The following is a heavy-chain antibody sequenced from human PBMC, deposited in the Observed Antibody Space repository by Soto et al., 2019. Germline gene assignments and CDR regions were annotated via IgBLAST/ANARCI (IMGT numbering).Heavy chain of an antibody. Sequence: EVQLVESGGGLVQPGGSLRLSCAASGFTFSSYDMHWVRQATGKGLEWVSAIGTAGDTYYPGSVKGRFTISRENAKNSLSLQMNSLRAGDTAVYYCARVRCSSTSCYFDYWGQGTLVTVSS. V-gene: IGHV3-13*01. CDR2: IGTAGDT. CDR3: ARVRCSSTSCYFDY. CDR1: GFTFSSYD. J-gene: IGHJ4*02. D-gene: IGHD2-2*01.